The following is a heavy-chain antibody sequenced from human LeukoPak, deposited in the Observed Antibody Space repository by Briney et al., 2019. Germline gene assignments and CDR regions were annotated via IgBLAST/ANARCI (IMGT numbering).Heavy chain of an antibody. CDR3: ARLEAPGINH. CDR2: IYHSGST. D-gene: IGHD6-13*01. Sequence: SETLSLTCAVSGYSISSGYYWGWIRQPPGKGLEWIGSIYHSGSTYYNPSLKSRVTISVDTSKNQFSLKLSSVTAADTAVYYCARLEAPGINHWGQGTLVTVSS. V-gene: IGHV4-38-2*01. J-gene: IGHJ5*02. CDR1: GYSISSGYY.